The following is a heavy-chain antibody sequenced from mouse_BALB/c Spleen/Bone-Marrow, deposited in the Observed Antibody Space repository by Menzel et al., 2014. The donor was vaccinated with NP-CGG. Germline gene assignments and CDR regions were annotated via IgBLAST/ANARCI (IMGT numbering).Heavy chain of an antibody. J-gene: IGHJ4*01. CDR1: GYTFTSYI. CDR3: ARRCFPYAMDY. Sequence: EVQLQHSGPELVKPGASVKMSCKASGYTFTSYIMHWVKQKPGQGLEWIGYINPYNDGTKYNEKFKGKATLTSDKSSSPGYMEPSSLTSEDSAVYYCARRCFPYAMDYWGQGTSVTVSS. CDR2: INPYNDGT. V-gene: IGHV1-14*01.